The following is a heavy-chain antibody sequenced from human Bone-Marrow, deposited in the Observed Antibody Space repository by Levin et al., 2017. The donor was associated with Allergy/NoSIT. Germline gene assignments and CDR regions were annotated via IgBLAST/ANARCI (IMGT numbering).Heavy chain of an antibody. CDR1: GFTFSNAW. D-gene: IGHD1-1*01. Sequence: GGSLRLSCAASGFTFSNAWMSWVRQAPGKGLEWVGRIKTETDGGTRDYAAPLKGRFIITRDDSKNTMYLQMNSLKTEDTGVYYCTREYTWNGDDAFDICGQGTLVSVSS. V-gene: IGHV3-15*01. CDR3: TREYTWNGDDAFDI. J-gene: IGHJ3*02. CDR2: IKTETDGGTR.